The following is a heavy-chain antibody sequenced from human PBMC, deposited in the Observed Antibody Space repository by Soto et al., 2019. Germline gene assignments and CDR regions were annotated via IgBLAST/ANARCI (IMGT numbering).Heavy chain of an antibody. V-gene: IGHV5-10-1*01. CDR3: GGDDELLYYYYGMDV. Sequence: PGESLKISCKGPGYRFTSYWISWVRQMPGKGLEWTGRIDPSDCYTNYSPSLQGHVTIYPDKSTRTPYLHWRSLKASDTAIFYCGGDDELLYYYYGMDVWGKGTTVTVSS. J-gene: IGHJ6*04. CDR1: GYRFTSYW. CDR2: IDPSDCYT. D-gene: IGHD3-10*01.